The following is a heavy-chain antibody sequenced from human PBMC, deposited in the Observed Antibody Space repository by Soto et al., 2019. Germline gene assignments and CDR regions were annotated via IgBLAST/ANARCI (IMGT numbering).Heavy chain of an antibody. CDR1: GVTFSGSA. Sequence: EVPVVVSGGGLVQPGGSLKLSCAASGVTFSGSAMQWVRQASGKGLEWVGRIRSKENSYATAYGASVKGRFTMSSNDSNNTAYLKMNSLKTDDTAVYYFSTREDGDNADFDYWGQGTLVTVSS. J-gene: IGHJ4*02. CDR3: STREDGDNADFDY. V-gene: IGHV3-73*01. CDR2: IRSKENSYAT.